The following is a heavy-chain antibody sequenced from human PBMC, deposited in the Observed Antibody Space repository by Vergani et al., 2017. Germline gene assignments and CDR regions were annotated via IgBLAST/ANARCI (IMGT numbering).Heavy chain of an antibody. CDR1: GFTFSSYS. CDR3: AKSGYCSGGSCPFDY. D-gene: IGHD2-15*01. J-gene: IGHJ4*02. CDR2: ISSSSSTI. Sequence: EVQLVESGGGLVQPGGSLRLSCAASGFTFSSYSMNWVRQAPGKGLEWVSYISSSSSTIYYADSVKGRFTISRDNAKNSLYLQMNSLRAEDTAVYYCAKSGYCSGGSCPFDYWGQGTLVTVSS. V-gene: IGHV3-48*04.